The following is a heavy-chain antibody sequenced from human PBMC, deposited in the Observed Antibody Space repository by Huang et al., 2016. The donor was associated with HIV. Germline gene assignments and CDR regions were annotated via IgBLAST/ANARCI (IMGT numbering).Heavy chain of an antibody. CDR2: ISYDGRNV. D-gene: IGHD2-15*01. J-gene: IGHJ5*02. Sequence: QVQLVESGGGVVQPGGSLRLSCAASGFTFSNFGMHWVRQAPGKGLEWVAVISYDGRNVRYAEAVKGRLTISRDNPMNTLYLQMNSLRSNDTAVYYCAKESRWFSDLDTWGQGTLVTVSS. V-gene: IGHV3-30*18. CDR1: GFTFSNFG. CDR3: AKESRWFSDLDT.